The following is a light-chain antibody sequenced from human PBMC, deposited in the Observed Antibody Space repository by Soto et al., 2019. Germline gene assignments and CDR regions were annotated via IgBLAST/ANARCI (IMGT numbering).Light chain of an antibody. CDR2: EVS. CDR1: SSDLYRYNS. V-gene: IGLV2-14*01. CDR3: SSYTATSTLV. Sequence: QSVLTQPASVSGYPGQSITISCTGASSDLYRYNSVSWYQQHPVKSPKLIIYEVSHRPSGVSSRFSGSNSGDTASLTISGLQADDESDYYCSSYTATSTLVFGRGTKLSVL. J-gene: IGLJ3*02.